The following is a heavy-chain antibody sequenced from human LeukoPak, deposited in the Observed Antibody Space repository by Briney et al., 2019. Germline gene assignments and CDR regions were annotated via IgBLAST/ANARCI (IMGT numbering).Heavy chain of an antibody. V-gene: IGHV3-48*03. Sequence: PGGSLRLSCAASGFTFSGFEMNWVRQAPGKGLEWVSYISSSGSTRYYADSVEGRFTVSRDNAKNSLYLQMNSLRAEDTAVYYCAGGYYFDYWGQGTLVTVSS. CDR3: AGGYYFDY. CDR1: GFTFSGFE. J-gene: IGHJ4*02. D-gene: IGHD6-13*01. CDR2: ISSSGSTR.